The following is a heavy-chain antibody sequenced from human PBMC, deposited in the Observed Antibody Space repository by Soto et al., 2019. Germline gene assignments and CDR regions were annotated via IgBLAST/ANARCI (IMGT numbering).Heavy chain of an antibody. J-gene: IGHJ4*02. Sequence: ASETLSLTCTVSGGSVNSRSHYWSWIRQPPGKGLEWIGYIYFTGSTNYDPSLKSRVTISLDMSKNQFSLRLSSVTAADTAIYYCAREGYSYAYFDYWGQGTLVTVSS. D-gene: IGHD5-18*01. CDR2: IYFTGST. CDR1: GGSVNSRSHY. V-gene: IGHV4-61*01. CDR3: AREGYSYAYFDY.